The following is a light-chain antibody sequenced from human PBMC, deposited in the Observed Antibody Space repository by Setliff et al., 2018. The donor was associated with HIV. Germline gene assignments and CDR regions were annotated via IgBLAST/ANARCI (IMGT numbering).Light chain of an antibody. CDR3: SSYTSYSTSV. J-gene: IGLJ1*01. CDR2: GVS. CDR1: SSDVGGYNY. Sequence: ALSQPASVSGSPGQSITISCTGTSSDVGGYNYVSWYQQRPGKAPELVIFGVSNRPSGVSNRFSGSKSGNTASLTISGLQPEDEADYFCSSYTSYSTSVFGTGTKVTVL. V-gene: IGLV2-14*03.